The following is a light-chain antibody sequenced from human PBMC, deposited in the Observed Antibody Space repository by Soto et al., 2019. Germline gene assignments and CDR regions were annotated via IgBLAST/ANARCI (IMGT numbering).Light chain of an antibody. Sequence: AIQLTQSPSSLSASVGDRVTITCRASQGISSALVWYQQKSGKAPKLLIYAASSLESGVPSRFTGSGSGTDFTLTISSLQPEDFATYYCQQFYTYPLTFGGGTKVEIK. CDR2: AAS. J-gene: IGKJ4*01. CDR1: QGISSA. V-gene: IGKV1-13*02. CDR3: QQFYTYPLT.